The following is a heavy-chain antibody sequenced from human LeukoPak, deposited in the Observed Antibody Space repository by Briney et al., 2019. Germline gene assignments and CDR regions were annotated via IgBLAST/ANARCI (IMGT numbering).Heavy chain of an antibody. V-gene: IGHV4-38-2*02. Sequence: PSETLSLTCNVSGYSIRSGYYWGWIRQPPGKGLEWIGSIYYSGSTYYNPSLKSRVTISVDTSKNQFSLKLSSVTAADTAVYYCARGNRPLRSGSYFKGWFDPWGQGTLVTVSS. J-gene: IGHJ5*02. D-gene: IGHD1-26*01. CDR1: GYSIRSGYY. CDR2: IYYSGST. CDR3: ARGNRPLRSGSYFKGWFDP.